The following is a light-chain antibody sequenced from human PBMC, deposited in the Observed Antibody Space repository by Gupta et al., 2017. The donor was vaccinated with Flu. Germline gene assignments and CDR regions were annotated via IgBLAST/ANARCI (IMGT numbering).Light chain of an antibody. CDR1: QGISSW. Sequence: VQITLSPSSVSASVGDRFTITCRASQGISSWLAWYQQKPGMAPKLLIYGTSSLHSGVPSRFSGSGSGTDFTLSISSLQPEDFANHYCQQAKSFPRTFGQGTKVEV. J-gene: IGKJ1*01. CDR2: GTS. CDR3: QQAKSFPRT. V-gene: IGKV1-12*01.